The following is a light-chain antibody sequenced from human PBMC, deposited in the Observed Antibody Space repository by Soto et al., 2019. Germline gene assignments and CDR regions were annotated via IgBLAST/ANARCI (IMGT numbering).Light chain of an antibody. Sequence: QSALTQPASVSGSPGQSITISCTGTSSDIGGYNYVSWYQQHPGKAPKLMLYEVSNRPSGVSNRFSGSKSGNTASLTITGLQAEDEADYYCNSYTSSSTLHVFGTGTKLTVL. J-gene: IGLJ1*01. CDR2: EVS. V-gene: IGLV2-14*01. CDR3: NSYTSSSTLHV. CDR1: SSDIGGYNY.